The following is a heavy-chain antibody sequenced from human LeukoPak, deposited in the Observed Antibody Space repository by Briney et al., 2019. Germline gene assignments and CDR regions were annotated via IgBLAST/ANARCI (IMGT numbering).Heavy chain of an antibody. V-gene: IGHV4-39*01. CDR2: IYYSGST. CDR1: GGSFSGYY. D-gene: IGHD3-16*02. CDR3: ARHEGSYLPSAWFDP. J-gene: IGHJ5*02. Sequence: SSETLSLTCAVYGGSFSGYYWGWIRQPPGKGLEWIGSIYYSGSTYYNPSLKSRVTISVDTSKNQFSLKLSSVTAADTAVYYCARHEGSYLPSAWFDPWGQGTLVTVSS.